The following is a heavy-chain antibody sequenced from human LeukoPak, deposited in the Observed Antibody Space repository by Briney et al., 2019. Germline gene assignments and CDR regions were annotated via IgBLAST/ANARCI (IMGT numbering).Heavy chain of an antibody. CDR3: ARLFGCGGDCYYFDY. J-gene: IGHJ4*02. CDR2: IIPIFGTA. V-gene: IGHV1-69*13. Sequence: SVKVSCKASGGTFSSYAISWVQQAPGQGLEWMGGIIPIFGTANYAQKFQGRATITADESTSTAYMELSSLRSEDTAVYYCARLFGCGGDCYYFDYWGQGTLVTVSS. D-gene: IGHD2-21*02. CDR1: GGTFSSYA.